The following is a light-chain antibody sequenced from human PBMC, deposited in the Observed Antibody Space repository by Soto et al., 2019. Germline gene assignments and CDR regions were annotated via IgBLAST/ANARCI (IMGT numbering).Light chain of an antibody. Sequence: PGERATLSCRASQSVSSSYLAWYQQKPGQAPRLLIYGASSRATGIPDRFSGSGSGTDFTLTISRLEPEDFAVYYCQQYGSSTWTFGQGTKVDIK. J-gene: IGKJ1*01. V-gene: IGKV3-20*01. CDR3: QQYGSSTWT. CDR1: QSVSSSY. CDR2: GAS.